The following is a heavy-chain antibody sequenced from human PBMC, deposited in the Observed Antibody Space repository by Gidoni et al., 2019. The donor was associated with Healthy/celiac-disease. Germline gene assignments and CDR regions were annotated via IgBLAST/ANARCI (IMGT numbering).Heavy chain of an antibody. CDR1: AFTFSNAW. J-gene: IGHJ6*03. CDR3: TTDRHYDFWSGYYSYMDV. V-gene: IGHV3-15*01. D-gene: IGHD3-3*01. CDR2: IKSKTDGGTT. Sequence: EVQLVESGGGLVKPGGSLRLSCAASAFTFSNAWMSWVRQAPGKGLEWVGRIKSKTDGGTTDYAAPVKGRFTISRDDSKNTLYLQMNSLKTEDTAVYYCTTDRHYDFWSGYYSYMDVWGKGTTVTVSS.